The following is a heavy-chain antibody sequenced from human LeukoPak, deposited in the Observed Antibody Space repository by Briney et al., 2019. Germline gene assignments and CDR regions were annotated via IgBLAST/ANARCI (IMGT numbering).Heavy chain of an antibody. J-gene: IGHJ4*02. CDR1: GFTFSSYG. CDR3: ARDSSGSYYVDY. Sequence: GGSLRLSCAASGFTFSSYGMHWVRQAPGKGLEWVAVIWYGGSNKYYADSVKGRFTISRDNSKNTLYLQMNSLRAEDTAVYYCARDSSGSYYVDYWGQGTLVTVSS. V-gene: IGHV3-33*01. CDR2: IWYGGSNK. D-gene: IGHD1-26*01.